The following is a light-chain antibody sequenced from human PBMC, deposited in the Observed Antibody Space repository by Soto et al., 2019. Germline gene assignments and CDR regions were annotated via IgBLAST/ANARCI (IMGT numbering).Light chain of an antibody. CDR1: QTISTY. Sequence: DIQMTQSPSSLSASVGDRVTITCRASQTISTYLNWYQQKPGKAPRLLIYDASSLLSGVPSRFSGSGSGTDFTLTIASRQPEDFSTYYRQQSDSTPYTFGQGTKVEI. CDR3: QQSDSTPYT. V-gene: IGKV1-39*01. J-gene: IGKJ2*01. CDR2: DAS.